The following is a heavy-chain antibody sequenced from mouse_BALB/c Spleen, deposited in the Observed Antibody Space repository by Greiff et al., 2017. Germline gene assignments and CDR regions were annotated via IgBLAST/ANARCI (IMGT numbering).Heavy chain of an antibody. CDR3: ARQGDYGSPFDY. CDR2: ISNGGGST. CDR1: GFTFSSYT. D-gene: IGHD1-1*01. Sequence: EVMLVESGGGLVQPGGSLKLSCAASGFTFSSYTMSWVRQTPEKRLEWVAYISNGGGSTYYPDTVKGRFTISRDNAKNTLYLQMSSLKSEDTAMYYGARQGDYGSPFDYWGQGTTLTVSS. V-gene: IGHV5-12-2*01. J-gene: IGHJ2*01.